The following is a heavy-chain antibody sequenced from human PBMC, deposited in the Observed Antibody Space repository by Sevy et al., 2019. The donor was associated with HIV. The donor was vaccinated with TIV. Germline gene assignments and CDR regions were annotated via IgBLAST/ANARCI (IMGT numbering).Heavy chain of an antibody. J-gene: IGHJ4*02. V-gene: IGHV1-2*02. Sequence: ASVKVSCKASGYTFTGYYMHWVRQAPGQGLEWLGWINPNSGGTNYAQKFQGRVTMTRETSISTAYMEVSRLRSDDTAMYYCARANYYGSGSDYWGQGTLVIVSS. D-gene: IGHD3-10*01. CDR1: GYTFTGYY. CDR3: ARANYYGSGSDY. CDR2: INPNSGGT.